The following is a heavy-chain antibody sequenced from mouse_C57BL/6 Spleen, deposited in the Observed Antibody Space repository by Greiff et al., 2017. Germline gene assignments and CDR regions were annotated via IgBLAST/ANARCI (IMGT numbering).Heavy chain of an antibody. V-gene: IGHV1-39*01. Sequence: VQLKESGPELVKPGASVKISCKASGYSFTDYNVNWVKQSNGKSLEWIGVIYPNSGTTSYNQKLKCKATLTVDKSSSTAYMQLNSLTSEDSAVYYCARGYSNWNYFDYWGQGTTLTVSS. CDR2: IYPNSGTT. D-gene: IGHD2-5*01. CDR1: GYSFTDYN. CDR3: ARGYSNWNYFDY. J-gene: IGHJ2*01.